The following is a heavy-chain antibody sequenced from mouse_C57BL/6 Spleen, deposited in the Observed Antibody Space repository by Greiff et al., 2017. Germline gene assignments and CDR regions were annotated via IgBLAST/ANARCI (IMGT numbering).Heavy chain of an antibody. CDR3: ARGDYDGYHYYAMDY. Sequence: VQLQQSGPELVKPGASVKISCKASGYAFSSSWMHWVKQRPGKGLEWIGRIYPGDGDTNYNGKFKGKATLTADKSSSTAYLQLSSLTSEDSAVYVCARGDYDGYHYYAMDYWGQGTSVTVSS. V-gene: IGHV1-82*01. CDR2: IYPGDGDT. J-gene: IGHJ4*01. D-gene: IGHD2-3*01. CDR1: GYAFSSSW.